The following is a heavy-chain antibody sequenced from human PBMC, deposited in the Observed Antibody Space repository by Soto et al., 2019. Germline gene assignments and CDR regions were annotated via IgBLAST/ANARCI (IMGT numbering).Heavy chain of an antibody. CDR3: ARNYDFWSGYPYGMDV. J-gene: IGHJ6*02. V-gene: IGHV6-1*01. D-gene: IGHD3-3*01. Sequence: SQTLSLTCVISGDSVSSNSAAWNWIRQSPSRGLEWLGRTYYRSKWYNDYAVSVKSRITINPDTSKNQFSLQLNSVTPEDTAVYYCARNYDFWSGYPYGMDVWGQGTTVTVSS. CDR1: GDSVSSNSAA. CDR2: TYYRSKWYN.